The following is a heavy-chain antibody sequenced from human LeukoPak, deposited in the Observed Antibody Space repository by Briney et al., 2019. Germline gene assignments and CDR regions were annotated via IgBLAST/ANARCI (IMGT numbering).Heavy chain of an antibody. CDR3: ARGDYDFWSGYRGFDY. Sequence: GGSLRLSCAASGFTFSSYSMNWARQAPGRGLEWVSSISSSSSYIYYADSVKGRFTISRDNAKNSLYLQMNSLRAEDTAVYYCARGDYDFWSGYRGFDYWGQGTLVTVSS. CDR2: ISSSSSYI. D-gene: IGHD3-3*01. J-gene: IGHJ4*02. V-gene: IGHV3-21*01. CDR1: GFTFSSYS.